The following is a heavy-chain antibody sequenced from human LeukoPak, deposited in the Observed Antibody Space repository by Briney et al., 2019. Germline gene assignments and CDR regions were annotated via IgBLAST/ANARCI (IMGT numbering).Heavy chain of an antibody. D-gene: IGHD2-15*01. V-gene: IGHV1-69*05. J-gene: IGHJ6*03. CDR3: AREAVVVVAASLMGYYYMDV. CDR2: IIPIFGTA. Sequence: ASVKVSCKASGGTFSSYAISWVRQAPGQGLEWMGRIIPIFGTANYAQKFQGRVTITTDESTSTAYMELSSLRSEDTAVYYCAREAVVVVAASLMGYYYMDVWGKGTTVIVSS. CDR1: GGTFSSYA.